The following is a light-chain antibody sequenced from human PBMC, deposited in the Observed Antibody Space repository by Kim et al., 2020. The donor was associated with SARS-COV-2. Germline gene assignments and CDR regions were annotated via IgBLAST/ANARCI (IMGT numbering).Light chain of an antibody. J-gene: IGKJ2*03. V-gene: IGKV3-20*01. CDR2: DAS. Sequence: LSPGESATLSCRANQRISSNYLSWYQHKPGQSPRLLFHDASNRATGIPDRFSGSGSGTDFTLSISRLEPEDFAVYYCHQYIRSPYSFGQGTKLEF. CDR3: HQYIRSPYS. CDR1: QRISSNY.